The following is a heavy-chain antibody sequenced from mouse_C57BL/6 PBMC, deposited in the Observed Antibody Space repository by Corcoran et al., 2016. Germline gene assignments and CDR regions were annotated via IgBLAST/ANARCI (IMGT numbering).Heavy chain of an antibody. Sequence: QIQLVQSGPELKKPGETVKISCKASGYTFTTYGMNWVKQAPGKGLKWMGWINTYSGVPTYADDFKGRFAFSLETSASTAYLQINNLKNEDTATYFCARWRLRRAMDYWGQGTSVTVSS. CDR3: ARWRLRRAMDY. V-gene: IGHV9-3*01. CDR2: INTYSGVP. CDR1: GYTFTTYG. D-gene: IGHD2-4*01. J-gene: IGHJ4*01.